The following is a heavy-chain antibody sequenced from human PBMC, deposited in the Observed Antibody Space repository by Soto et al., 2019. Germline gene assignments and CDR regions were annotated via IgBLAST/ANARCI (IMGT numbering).Heavy chain of an antibody. D-gene: IGHD3-10*01. Sequence: SETLSLTCTVSGDSVTSGNYYWSWIRQPPGKGLEWIGHIYYSGSTNYSPSLKSRVTISLDRSENQFSLKLTFVTAADTAVYYCARDRYYGSGTYYNFYYGMDVWGQGTTVTVSS. CDR2: IYYSGST. CDR3: ARDRYYGSGTYYNFYYGMDV. CDR1: GDSVTSGNYY. V-gene: IGHV4-61*01. J-gene: IGHJ6*02.